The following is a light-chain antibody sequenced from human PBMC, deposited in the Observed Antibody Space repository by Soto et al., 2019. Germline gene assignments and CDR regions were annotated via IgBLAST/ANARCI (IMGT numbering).Light chain of an antibody. CDR1: QSVNSGY. Sequence: VLTQSPDTLSLSPGERATLSCRASQSVNSGYIAWYRQKPGQAPMLLSVGVSTRATGIPDRFRGSGSGTDFTLTISSLEPEDFAGYFCHQYLFSPATVGQVTKVDIK. J-gene: IGKJ1*01. CDR3: HQYLFSPAT. V-gene: IGKV3-20*01. CDR2: GVS.